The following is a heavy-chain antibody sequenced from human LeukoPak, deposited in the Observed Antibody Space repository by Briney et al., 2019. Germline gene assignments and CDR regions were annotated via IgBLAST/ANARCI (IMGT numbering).Heavy chain of an antibody. J-gene: IGHJ5*02. D-gene: IGHD3-22*01. Sequence: PSETLSLTCSVSGVSINSLYFIWIRQSPGKGLEWIGYIYDSGITEYNPSLKSRVTISVDTSKNQFSLRLRSVTAADTAVYFCARAYSSASWFDPWGQGTLVTVSS. CDR1: GVSINSLY. V-gene: IGHV4-59*11. CDR2: IYDSGIT. CDR3: ARAYSSASWFDP.